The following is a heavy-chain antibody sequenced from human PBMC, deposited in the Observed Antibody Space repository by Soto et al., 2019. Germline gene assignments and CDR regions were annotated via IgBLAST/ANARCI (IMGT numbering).Heavy chain of an antibody. V-gene: IGHV4-59*08. Sequence: SETLSLTCTVSVDSFSRYYWSWIRQPPGKGQEWNGYVYYSGSTYYNPSLKSRVTISVDTSKNQFSLKLSSVTAADTAVYYCARQPGYYDILTGYSTYYFDYWGQGTPVTVSS. J-gene: IGHJ4*02. D-gene: IGHD3-9*01. CDR1: VDSFSRYY. CDR3: ARQPGYYDILTGYSTYYFDY. CDR2: VYYSGST.